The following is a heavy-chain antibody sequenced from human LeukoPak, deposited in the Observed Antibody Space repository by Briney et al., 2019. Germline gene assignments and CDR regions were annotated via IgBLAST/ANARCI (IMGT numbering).Heavy chain of an antibody. CDR2: IYPGDSDT. V-gene: IGHV5-51*01. CDR1: GYSFTNYW. Sequence: GESLKISCKGSGYSFTNYWIGWVRQMPGKGLEWQGIIYPGDSDTRYSPSFQGQVTISADTSISTAYLQWSSLKASDTAMYYCARHASYCSSTSCLAWFDPWGQGTLVTVSS. J-gene: IGHJ5*02. D-gene: IGHD2-2*01. CDR3: ARHASYCSSTSCLAWFDP.